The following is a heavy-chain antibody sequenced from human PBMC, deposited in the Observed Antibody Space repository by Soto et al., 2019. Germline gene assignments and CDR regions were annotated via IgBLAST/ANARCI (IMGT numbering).Heavy chain of an antibody. V-gene: IGHV1-2*02. Sequence: ASVKVSCKASGYPFTGPYIYWVRQAPGQGLEWMGWINPSSGGTEFAEKFQGRVTVTRDTSIRTVFLELNSLTSDDTGVYFCARDFRTYSHGVHVWGQGTAVTVSS. J-gene: IGHJ6*02. CDR2: INPSSGGT. CDR1: GYPFTGPY. CDR3: ARDFRTYSHGVHV. D-gene: IGHD4-4*01.